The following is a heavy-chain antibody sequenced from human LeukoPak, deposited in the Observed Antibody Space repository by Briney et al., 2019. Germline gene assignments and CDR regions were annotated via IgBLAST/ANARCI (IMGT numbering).Heavy chain of an antibody. V-gene: IGHV3-48*03. CDR1: GFTFSSYE. D-gene: IGHD3-10*01. Sequence: GGSLRLSCAASGFTFSSYEMNWVRQAPGKGLEWVSYISSSGSTIYYADSVKGRFTISRDNAKNSLYLQTNSLRAEDTAVYYCARVYIVPYYGSGSYSPVWGKGTTVTVSS. J-gene: IGHJ6*04. CDR3: ARVYIVPYYGSGSYSPV. CDR2: ISSSGSTI.